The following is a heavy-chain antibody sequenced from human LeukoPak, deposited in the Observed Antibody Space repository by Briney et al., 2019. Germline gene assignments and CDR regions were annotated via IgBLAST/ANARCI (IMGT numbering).Heavy chain of an antibody. Sequence: SETLSLTCTVSGGSISSGSYYWTWVRQHPGEGLEWIGYIYYTGSAYYNPSLKSRVTISVDVSKNQFSLKLSSVTAADTAVYYCARGLATAQGEAAMPLWGQGTLVTVSS. CDR1: GGSISSGSYY. J-gene: IGHJ4*02. CDR3: ARGLATAQGEAAMPL. V-gene: IGHV4-31*03. CDR2: IYYTGSA. D-gene: IGHD2-2*01.